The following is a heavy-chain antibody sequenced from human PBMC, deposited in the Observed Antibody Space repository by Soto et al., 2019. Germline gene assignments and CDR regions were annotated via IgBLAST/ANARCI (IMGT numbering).Heavy chain of an antibody. Sequence: EVQLVESGGGSVQPGGSLRLSCAASGFTFSSYSMNWVRQAPGKGLEWVSYISSSSSTIYYADSVKGRFTISRDNAKNSLYLQMNSLRDEDTAVYYCARAPSLSGWSYYFDYWGQGTLVTVSS. D-gene: IGHD6-19*01. CDR1: GFTFSSYS. CDR2: ISSSSSTI. CDR3: ARAPSLSGWSYYFDY. V-gene: IGHV3-48*02. J-gene: IGHJ4*02.